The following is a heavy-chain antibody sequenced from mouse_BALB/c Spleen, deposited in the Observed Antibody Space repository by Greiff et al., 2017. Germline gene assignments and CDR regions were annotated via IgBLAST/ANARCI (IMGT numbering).Heavy chain of an antibody. V-gene: IGHV7-3*02. D-gene: IGHD2-10*01. CDR1: GFTFTDYY. CDR2: IRNRANGYTT. J-gene: IGHJ3*01. CDR3: ARDTSYYCNYWFAY. Sequence: EVHLVESGGGLVQPGGSLRLSCATSGFTFTDYYMSWVRQPPGKALEWLGFIRNRANGYTTEYSASVKGRFTIFRDNSQNILYLQMNTLRAEDSATFYCARDTSYYCNYWFAYWGQETLVTV.